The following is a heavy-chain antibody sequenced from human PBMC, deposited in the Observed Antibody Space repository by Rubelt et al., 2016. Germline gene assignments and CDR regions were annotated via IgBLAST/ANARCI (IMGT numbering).Heavy chain of an antibody. J-gene: IGHJ6*02. V-gene: IGHV3-74*01. CDR1: GFTFSSYA. CDR2: INTDGSST. Sequence: SGGGLVQPGGSLRLSCAASGFTFSSYAMSWVRQAPGKGLEWVSRINTDGSSTSYADSVKGRFTISRDNARNTLYLQMNSLRAEDTAVYYCARDRGRYFDPDPSYYYGMDVWGQGTTVTVSS. D-gene: IGHD3-9*01. CDR3: ARDRGRYFDPDPSYYYGMDV.